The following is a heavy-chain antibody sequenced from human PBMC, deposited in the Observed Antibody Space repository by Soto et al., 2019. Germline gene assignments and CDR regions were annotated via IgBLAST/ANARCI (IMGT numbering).Heavy chain of an antibody. CDR2: ITSSGGGT. Sequence: EVEVLESGGGLVQPGGSLRLSCAASGFTFSAYVMSWVRQAPGKGLEWVSSITSSGGGTYYADSVKGRFTVSRDNSNNTVYLQMNSLRDEDTAVYYCAKLTAAWGQGTLVTVSS. CDR3: AKLTAA. V-gene: IGHV3-23*01. D-gene: IGHD6-13*01. J-gene: IGHJ4*02. CDR1: GFTFSAYV.